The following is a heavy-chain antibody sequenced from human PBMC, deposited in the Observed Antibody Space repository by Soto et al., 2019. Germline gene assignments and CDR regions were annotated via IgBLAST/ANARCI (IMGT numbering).Heavy chain of an antibody. CDR3: ARHPGYGLYSFDY. CDR1: GDSISSRSYR. V-gene: IGHV4-39*01. D-gene: IGHD5-18*01. J-gene: IGHJ4*02. CDR2: IYYSGST. Sequence: WGTLCLSCTVSGDSISSRSYRRSWKRQTPGKGLEWIGSIYYSGSTYYNPSLKSRVTISVDTSKSQFSLKLSSVTAADTAVYYCARHPGYGLYSFDYWGQGTLVTVSS.